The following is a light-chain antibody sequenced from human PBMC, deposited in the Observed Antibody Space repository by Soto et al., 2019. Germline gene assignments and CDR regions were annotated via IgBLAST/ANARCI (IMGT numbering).Light chain of an antibody. V-gene: IGKV3D-15*01. CDR1: HSVSTS. CDR3: QQYNKLPPIT. CDR2: DAS. Sequence: QGERATLSCRASHSVSTSLAWYQQKPGQAPRLLIYDASNRATGIPARFSGSGSGTEFTLTISSLQSEDFAVYYCQQYNKLPPITFGQRTLLEIK. J-gene: IGKJ5*01.